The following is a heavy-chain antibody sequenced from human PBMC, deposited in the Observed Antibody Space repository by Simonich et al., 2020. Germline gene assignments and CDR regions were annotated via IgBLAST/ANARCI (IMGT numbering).Heavy chain of an antibody. J-gene: IGHJ6*03. Sequence: EVQLVESGGGLVQPGGSLRLSCAASGFTFNSYWMSWVRQAPGKGLEWVANIKQDGSEKYYVDSVKGRFTISRDNAKNSLYLQMNSLRAEDTAVYYCARDGLGTAYYYYMDVWGKGTTVTVSS. CDR1: GFTFNSYW. V-gene: IGHV3-7*01. CDR3: ARDGLGTAYYYYMDV. D-gene: IGHD7-27*01. CDR2: IKQDGSEK.